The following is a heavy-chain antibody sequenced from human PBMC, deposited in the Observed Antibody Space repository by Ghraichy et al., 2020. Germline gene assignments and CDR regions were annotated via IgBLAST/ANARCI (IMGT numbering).Heavy chain of an antibody. D-gene: IGHD1-20*01. V-gene: IGHV3-21*01. CDR1: GFTFSSYS. Sequence: LSLTCAASGFTFSSYSMNWVRQAPGKGLEWVSSISSSSSYIYYADSVKGRFTISRDNAKNSLYLQMNSLRAEVTAVYYCASPQNRSNWNEPFDYWRQGTLVTVSS. J-gene: IGHJ4*02. CDR3: ASPQNRSNWNEPFDY. CDR2: ISSSSSYI.